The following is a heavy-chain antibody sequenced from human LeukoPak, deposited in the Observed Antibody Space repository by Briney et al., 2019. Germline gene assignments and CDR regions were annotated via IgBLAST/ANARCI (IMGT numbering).Heavy chain of an antibody. V-gene: IGHV3-21*01. Sequence: PAGSLTLACPTAALTFDNINMNCDRQAPERVIEWDSSTTSRVTYTIYRSSVKGRFTISRDNAKNSLYLQMNSLGPEDTAVYYCARDPYSGNYGNYYYYYMDVWGKGTTVTISS. J-gene: IGHJ6*03. CDR3: ARDPYSGNYGNYYYYYMDV. CDR2: TTSRVTYT. D-gene: IGHD1-26*01. CDR1: ALTFDNIN.